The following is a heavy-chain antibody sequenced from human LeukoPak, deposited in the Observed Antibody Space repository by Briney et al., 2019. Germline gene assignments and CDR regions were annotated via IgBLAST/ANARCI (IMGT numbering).Heavy chain of an antibody. CDR2: INPNSGGT. Sequence: ASVKVSRKASGYTFTGYHMHWVRQAPGQGLEWMGWINPNSGGTNYAQKFQGRVTMTRDTSISTAYMELSRLRSDDTAVYYCARMVATNEMAFDYWGQGTLVTVSS. CDR1: GYTFTGYH. V-gene: IGHV1-2*02. D-gene: IGHD5-24*01. J-gene: IGHJ4*02. CDR3: ARMVATNEMAFDY.